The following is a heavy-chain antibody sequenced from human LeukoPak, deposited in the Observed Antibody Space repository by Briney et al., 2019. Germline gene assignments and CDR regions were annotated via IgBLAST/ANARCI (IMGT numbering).Heavy chain of an antibody. CDR2: IYYSGST. V-gene: IGHV4-39*07. CDR3: AREGNSGWDDDAFDI. CDR1: GGSISSSSYY. Sequence: SETLSLTCTVSGGSISSSSYYWGWIRQPPGKGLEWIGSIYYSGSTYYNPSLKSRVTISVDTSKNQISLKLNSVTAADTAVYYCAREGNSGWDDDAFDIWGQGTMVTVSS. J-gene: IGHJ3*02. D-gene: IGHD6-19*01.